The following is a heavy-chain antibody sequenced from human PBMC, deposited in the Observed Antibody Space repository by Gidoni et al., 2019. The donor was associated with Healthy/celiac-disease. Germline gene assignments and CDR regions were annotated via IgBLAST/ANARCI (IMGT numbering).Heavy chain of an antibody. CDR1: GFTFRGYG. Sequence: QVQLVESGGGVVQPGRSLRLSCAASGFTFRGYGMHWVRQAPGKGLEWVAVISYDGSNKYYADSVKGRFTISRDNSKNTLYLQMNSLRAEDTAVYYCAKLWIAARREDYWGQGTLVTVSS. J-gene: IGHJ4*02. D-gene: IGHD6-6*01. CDR3: AKLWIAARREDY. V-gene: IGHV3-30*18. CDR2: ISYDGSNK.